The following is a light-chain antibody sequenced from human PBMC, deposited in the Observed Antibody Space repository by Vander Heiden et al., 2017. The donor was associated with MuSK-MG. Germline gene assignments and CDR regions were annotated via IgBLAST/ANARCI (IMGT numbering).Light chain of an antibody. V-gene: IGKV1-33*01. CDR3: QQYKSHALT. J-gene: IGKJ4*01. CDR2: DAS. CDR1: QDISNY. Sequence: DIQMTQSPSSLSASVGDRVTITCQVSQDISNYLNWYQQKPGKAPKLLIYDASNLETGVSSRFSGSGSGTDFTFTISSLQPEDIAAYYCQQYKSHALTFGGGTKVEIK.